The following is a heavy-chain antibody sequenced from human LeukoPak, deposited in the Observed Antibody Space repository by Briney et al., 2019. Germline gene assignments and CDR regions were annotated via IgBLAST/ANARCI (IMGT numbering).Heavy chain of an antibody. D-gene: IGHD6-19*01. J-gene: IGHJ3*02. CDR1: GYTLTELS. Sequence: ASVKVSCKVSGYTLTELSMHWVRQAPGKGLEWMGGFDPEDGETIYAQKFQGRVTMTEDTSTDTAYMELSSLRSEDTAVYYCARDISIAVAGTGAFDIWGQGTMVTVSS. V-gene: IGHV1-24*01. CDR2: FDPEDGET. CDR3: ARDISIAVAGTGAFDI.